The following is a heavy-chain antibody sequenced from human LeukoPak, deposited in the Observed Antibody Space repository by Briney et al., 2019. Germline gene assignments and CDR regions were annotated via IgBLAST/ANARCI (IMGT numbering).Heavy chain of an antibody. D-gene: IGHD3-22*01. Sequence: SETLSLTCSVSGYSISSGYHWGWIRQPPGKGLEWIGSIYHTGSTYYTPSLKSRVTISVDTSKNQFSLKLSSVTAADTAVYYCARGHYDSSGYLDYWGQGTLVTVSS. CDR2: IYHTGST. CDR3: ARGHYDSSGYLDY. J-gene: IGHJ4*02. V-gene: IGHV4-38-2*02. CDR1: GYSISSGYH.